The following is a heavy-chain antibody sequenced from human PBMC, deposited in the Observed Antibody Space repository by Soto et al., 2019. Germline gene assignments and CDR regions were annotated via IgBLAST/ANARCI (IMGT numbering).Heavy chain of an antibody. D-gene: IGHD3-3*01. J-gene: IGHJ4*02. CDR2: ISGSGGST. CDR1: GFTFSSYA. CDR3: AKGLSYDFWSGYYTDY. V-gene: IGHV3-23*01. Sequence: GGSLRLSCAASGFTFSSYAMSWVRQAPGKGLEWVSAISGSGGSTYYADSVKGRFTISRDNSKNTLYLQMNSLRAEDTAVYYCAKGLSYDFWSGYYTDYWGQGTLVTVSS.